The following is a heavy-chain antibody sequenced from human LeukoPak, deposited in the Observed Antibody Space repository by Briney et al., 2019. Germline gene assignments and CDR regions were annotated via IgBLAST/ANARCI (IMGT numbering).Heavy chain of an antibody. CDR2: ISSSSSYI. V-gene: IGHV3-21*01. Sequence: GGSLRLSCAASGFTFSSYSMNWVRQAPGKGLEWVSSISSSSSYIYYADSVKGRFTISRDNAKNSLYLQMSSLRAEDTAVYYCARDCSSTSCSLDYWGQGTLVTVSS. CDR3: ARDCSSTSCSLDY. J-gene: IGHJ4*02. D-gene: IGHD2-2*01. CDR1: GFTFSSYS.